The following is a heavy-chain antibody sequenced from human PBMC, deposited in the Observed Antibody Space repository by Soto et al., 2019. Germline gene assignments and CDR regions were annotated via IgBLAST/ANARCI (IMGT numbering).Heavy chain of an antibody. D-gene: IGHD3-3*01. Sequence: EVQLVESGGGLVQPGGSVRLSCIASGFTFRTYWMAWVRQAPGKGPEWVANIKQDGSDKNYVDSVKGRFTISRDNAKNSLYLQMNSLRAEDTAVYYCAREGGYDYWSFFDPWGQGTLVTVSA. V-gene: IGHV3-7*01. CDR2: IKQDGSDK. CDR3: AREGGYDYWSFFDP. CDR1: GFTFRTYW. J-gene: IGHJ5*02.